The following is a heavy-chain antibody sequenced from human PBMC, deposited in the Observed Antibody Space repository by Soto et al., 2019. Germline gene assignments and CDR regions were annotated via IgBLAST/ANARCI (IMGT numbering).Heavy chain of an antibody. Sequence: QVQLQESGPGLVKPSETLSLTCTVSGGSVSSGSYYWRWMRQPPGKGLELIGDIYYSGGTNYNPPLKSRVTMLVDTSKNHFSVNLSSVTAADPAVYYCERRIVVVPSAMIAAAAPFAYWGQGTLVTVSS. CDR2: IYYSGGT. J-gene: IGHJ4*02. V-gene: IGHV4-61*01. CDR3: ERRIVVVPSAMIAAAAPFAY. CDR1: GGSVSSGSYY. D-gene: IGHD2-2*01.